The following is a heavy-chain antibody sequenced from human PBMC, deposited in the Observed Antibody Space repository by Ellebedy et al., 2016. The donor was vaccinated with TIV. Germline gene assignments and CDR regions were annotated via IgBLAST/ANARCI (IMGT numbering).Heavy chain of an antibody. Sequence: GGSLRLXCAASVFTFSNYWMHWVRQAPGKGLVWVSHINKDGSDTTYADSVKGRFTISRDNAKNTLYLELNSLRPEDTALYYCAQEWELSYWGQGTLVTVS. D-gene: IGHD1-26*01. V-gene: IGHV3-74*01. CDR2: INKDGSDT. CDR3: AQEWELSY. CDR1: VFTFSNYW. J-gene: IGHJ4*02.